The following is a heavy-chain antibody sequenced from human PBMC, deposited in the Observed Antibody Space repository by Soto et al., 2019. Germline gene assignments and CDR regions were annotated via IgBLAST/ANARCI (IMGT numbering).Heavy chain of an antibody. J-gene: IGHJ6*02. CDR1: GFTFSSYS. CDR2: ISSSSTYI. D-gene: IGHD3-3*01. V-gene: IGHV3-21*01. CDR3: ARARLLEWIPPPYGMDV. Sequence: EVQLVESGGGLVKPGGSLRLSCAASGFTFSSYSFNWVRQAPGRGLEWVSSISSSSTYIYYADLVRGRFTISRDNARNSLNLQMNSLRAEDTAVYYCARARLLEWIPPPYGMDVWGQGTTVTVSS.